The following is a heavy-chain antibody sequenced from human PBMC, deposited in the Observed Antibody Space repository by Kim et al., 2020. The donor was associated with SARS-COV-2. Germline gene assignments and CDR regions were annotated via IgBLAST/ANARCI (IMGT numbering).Heavy chain of an antibody. D-gene: IGHD3-22*01. V-gene: IGHV1-69*13. CDR2: IIPIFGTA. CDR3: ARGLPNYYDSSGLDNWFDP. CDR1: GGTFSSYA. J-gene: IGHJ5*02. Sequence: SVKVSCKASGGTFSSYAISWVRQAPGQGLEWMGGIIPIFGTANYAQKFQGRVTITADESTSTAYMELSSLRSEDTAVYYCARGLPNYYDSSGLDNWFDPWGQGTLVTVSS.